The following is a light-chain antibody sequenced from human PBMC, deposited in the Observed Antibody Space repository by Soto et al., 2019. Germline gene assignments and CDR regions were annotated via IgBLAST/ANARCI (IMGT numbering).Light chain of an antibody. J-gene: IGKJ5*01. CDR1: QSLSSSY. CDR2: RSS. CDR3: QQRNDWPLT. V-gene: IGKV3D-20*02. Sequence: ESVLTKSPSSLSLYPGESATLSCRASQSLSSSYLAWYQQKAGQPPRLLMFRSSDRAAGVPDRFSGSASGTDFTLTISSLEPEDFAVYYCQQRNDWPLTFGQGTRLEIK.